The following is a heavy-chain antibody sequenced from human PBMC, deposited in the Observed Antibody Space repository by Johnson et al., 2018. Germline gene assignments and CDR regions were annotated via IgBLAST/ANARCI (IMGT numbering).Heavy chain of an antibody. CDR1: GFPFSDYA. J-gene: IGHJ6*03. CDR2: IRGRGGIT. D-gene: IGHD3-10*01. V-gene: IGHV3-23*04. CDR3: ANSPGGSGHYYYMDV. Sequence: VQLVESGGGLVQPGGSLRLSCAASGFPFSDYAMSWVRQGPGKGLECVSGIRGRGGITYYAESVKGRFTISRDNSKNKVYLHMNSLRAGDTALYYCANSPGGSGHYYYMDVWGKGTTVTV.